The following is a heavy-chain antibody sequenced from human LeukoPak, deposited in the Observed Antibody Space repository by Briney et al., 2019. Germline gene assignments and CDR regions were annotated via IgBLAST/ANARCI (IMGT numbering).Heavy chain of an antibody. CDR1: GFTFDDYA. Sequence: PGGSLRLSCAASGFTFDDYAMHWVRQAPGKGLEWVSLINWDGGSTYYADSVKGRFTISRDNSKNSLYLQMNSLRTGDTALYYCAKDPARLGEFPNHWGQGTLATVSS. D-gene: IGHD3-16*01. J-gene: IGHJ5*02. CDR2: INWDGGST. CDR3: AKDPARLGEFPNH. V-gene: IGHV3-43*01.